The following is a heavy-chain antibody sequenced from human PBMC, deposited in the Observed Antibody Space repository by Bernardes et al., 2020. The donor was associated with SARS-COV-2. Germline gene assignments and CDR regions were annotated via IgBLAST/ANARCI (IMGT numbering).Heavy chain of an antibody. CDR1: GYTFISYV. Sequence: ASMKVSCKASGYTFISYVMHWVRQAPGQRREWMGWINAGNGNTKYSQKFQDRVTITRDTSASTAYMELSSLRSEDTAVYYCARYSSGWTGFDYWGQGTLVTVSS. J-gene: IGHJ4*02. CDR3: ARYSSGWTGFDY. D-gene: IGHD6-19*01. V-gene: IGHV1-3*01. CDR2: INAGNGNT.